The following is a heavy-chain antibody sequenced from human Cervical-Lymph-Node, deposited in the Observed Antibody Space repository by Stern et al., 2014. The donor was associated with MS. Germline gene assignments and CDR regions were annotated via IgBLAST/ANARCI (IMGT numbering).Heavy chain of an antibody. Sequence: QVQLQESGPGLVKPSQTLSLTCTVSGASISSGGYHWSWIPHHPRKGLEGLGNIYTRGSTYSHPSLKSRVTISIDTTKNQFSLKLSSVTAADTAVYHCASGGPNYDSSGYYYFDFWGQGTLVTVSS. V-gene: IGHV4-31*03. CDR3: ASGGPNYDSSGYYYFDF. J-gene: IGHJ4*02. D-gene: IGHD3-22*01. CDR1: GASISSGGYH. CDR2: IYTRGST.